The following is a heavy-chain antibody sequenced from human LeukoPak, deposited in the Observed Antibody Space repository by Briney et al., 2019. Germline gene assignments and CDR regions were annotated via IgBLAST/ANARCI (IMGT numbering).Heavy chain of an antibody. J-gene: IGHJ4*02. V-gene: IGHV3-7*03. Sequence: GGSLRLSCAASGFTFSSYAMSWVRQAPGKGLEWVANIKEDGTETYYVDSVKGRFTISRDNAKNSLYLQMNSLRVEDTAVYYCAKEGRSLQTYWGQGTLVTVSS. CDR2: IKEDGTET. CDR3: AKEGRSLQTY. D-gene: IGHD5-24*01. CDR1: GFTFSSYA.